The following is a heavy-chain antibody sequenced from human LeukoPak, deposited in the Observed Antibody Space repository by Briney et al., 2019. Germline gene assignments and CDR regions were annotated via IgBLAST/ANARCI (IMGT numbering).Heavy chain of an antibody. CDR2: ISHDGSEK. D-gene: IGHD1-26*01. J-gene: IGHJ4*02. V-gene: IGHV3-7*03. Sequence: PGGSLRLSCSASGFTFRNFWMAWVRQAPGKGLEWVTNISHDGSEKYCVDSVKGRFTISRDNAKNTLYLQMDSLRAEDTAVYYCAREGPMTRSGSYDYWGRGTLVSVSS. CDR1: GFTFRNFW. CDR3: AREGPMTRSGSYDY.